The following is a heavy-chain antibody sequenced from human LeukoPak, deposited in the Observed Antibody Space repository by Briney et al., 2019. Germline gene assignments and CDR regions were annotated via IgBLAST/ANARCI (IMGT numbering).Heavy chain of an antibody. D-gene: IGHD3-16*02. CDR3: ARAYDYVWGSYRRREVYYFDY. CDR1: GYTFTSYD. CDR2: IIPIFGTA. V-gene: IGHV1-69*13. Sequence: GASVKVSCKASGYTFTSYDINWVRQAPGQGLEWMGGIIPIFGTANCAQKFQGRVTITADESTSTAYMELSSLRSEDTAVYYCARAYDYVWGSYRRREVYYFDYWGQGTLVTVSS. J-gene: IGHJ4*02.